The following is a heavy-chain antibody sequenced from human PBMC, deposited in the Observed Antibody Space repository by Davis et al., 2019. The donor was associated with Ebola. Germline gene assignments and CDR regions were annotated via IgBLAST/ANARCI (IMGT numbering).Heavy chain of an antibody. J-gene: IGHJ4*02. V-gene: IGHV1-2*02. CDR1: GYTFTGYY. CDR2: INPNSGGT. CDR3: ARVRDSGRDY. D-gene: IGHD1-26*01. Sequence: ASVKVSCKASGYTFTGYYMHWVRQAPGQGLEWMGWINPNSGGTNYAQKFQGRVTMTRDTSISTAYMELSSLRSEDTAVYYCARVRDSGRDYWGQGTLVTVSS.